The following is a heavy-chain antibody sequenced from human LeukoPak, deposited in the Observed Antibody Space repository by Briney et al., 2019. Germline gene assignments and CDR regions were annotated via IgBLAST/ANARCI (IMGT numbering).Heavy chain of an antibody. CDR2: INHSGST. D-gene: IGHD6-13*01. V-gene: IGHV4-39*07. CDR1: GDSISSSSYY. J-gene: IGHJ4*02. CDR3: ARGRAAAGPLD. Sequence: PSETLSLTCTVSGDSISSSSYYWSWIRQPPGKGLEWIGEINHSGSTNYNPSLKNRVTISVDTSKNQFSLRLSSVTTADTAVYYCARGRAAAGPLDWGQGTLVTVSS.